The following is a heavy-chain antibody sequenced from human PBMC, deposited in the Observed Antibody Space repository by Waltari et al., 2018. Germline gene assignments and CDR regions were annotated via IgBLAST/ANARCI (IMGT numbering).Heavy chain of an antibody. CDR1: GFTFDDYT. CDR2: ISWDGGST. V-gene: IGHV3-43*01. CDR3: AKDSQWLVPNWAFDY. J-gene: IGHJ4*02. D-gene: IGHD6-19*01. Sequence: EVQLVESGGVVVQPGGSLRLSCAASGFTFDDYTMHWVRQAPGKGLEWVSLISWDGGSTYYAYSVKGRFTISRDNSKNSLYLQMNRRRTEDTALYYGAKDSQWLVPNWAFDYWGQGTLVTVSS.